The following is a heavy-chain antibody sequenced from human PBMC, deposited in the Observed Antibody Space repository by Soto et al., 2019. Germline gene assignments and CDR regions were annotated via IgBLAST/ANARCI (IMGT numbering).Heavy chain of an antibody. V-gene: IGHV3-30*18. J-gene: IGHJ4*02. D-gene: IGHD6-6*01. CDR2: ISYDGSNE. Sequence: GGSLRLSCAASGFTFSNYGMHWVRQAPGKGLEWVAVISYDGSNEYFADSVKGRFTISRDSSKNTLYLQMNSLRPEDTAVYYCAKGESYQYSNWYYFDFWGQGTLVTVSS. CDR1: GFTFSNYG. CDR3: AKGESYQYSNWYYFDF.